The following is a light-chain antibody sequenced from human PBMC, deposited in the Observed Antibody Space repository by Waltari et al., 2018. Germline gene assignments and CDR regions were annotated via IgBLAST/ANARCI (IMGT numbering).Light chain of an antibody. Sequence: EIVMTQSPATLSVSPGERASLSCRASQSVSSGLAWYQQKPGQAPSLLIYGASTRAAGIPDRFSGRGSVTEFTLTISSLQSEDSAIYYCQQYNEWPPYTFGQGTKLEI. J-gene: IGKJ2*01. CDR3: QQYNEWPPYT. CDR1: QSVSSG. CDR2: GAS. V-gene: IGKV3-15*01.